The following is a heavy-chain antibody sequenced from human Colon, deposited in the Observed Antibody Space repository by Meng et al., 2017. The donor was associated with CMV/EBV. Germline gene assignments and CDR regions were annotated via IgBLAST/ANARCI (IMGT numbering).Heavy chain of an antibody. CDR1: GGTFSSYA. Sequence: SGGTFSSYAINWVRQAPGQGLEWMGGIIPIFGTANYAQQFQGRLSITTDESTSTAYMELNSLRSDDTALYYCARVDCSGGRCFYFDSWGQGTLVTVSS. CDR2: IIPIFGTA. V-gene: IGHV1-69*05. CDR3: ARVDCSGGRCFYFDS. D-gene: IGHD2-15*01. J-gene: IGHJ4*02.